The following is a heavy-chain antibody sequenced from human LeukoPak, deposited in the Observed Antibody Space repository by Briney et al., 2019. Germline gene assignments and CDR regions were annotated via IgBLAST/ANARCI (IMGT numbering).Heavy chain of an antibody. CDR3: ARVAGHSFFFDY. J-gene: IGHJ4*02. Sequence: PSETLSLTCTVSGGSISSYYWSWIRQPPGKGLEWIGYIYYSGSNSYNPSLKSRVTISVDMSKNQFSLKLSSMPAADTAVYYCARVAGHSFFFDYWGQGTLVTVSS. CDR1: GGSISSYY. V-gene: IGHV4-59*01. CDR2: IYYSGSN. D-gene: IGHD6-19*01.